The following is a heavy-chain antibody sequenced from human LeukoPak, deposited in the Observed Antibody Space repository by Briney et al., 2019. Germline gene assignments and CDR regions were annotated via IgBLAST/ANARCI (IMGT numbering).Heavy chain of an antibody. Sequence: SPGGSLRLSCAASGFIFTNYFMSWIRQPPGKGLEWIGEINHSGSTNYNPSLKSRVTISVDTSKNQFSLKLSSVTAADTAVYYCARGLGIVSFDYWGQGTLVTVSS. V-gene: IGHV4-34*01. CDR1: GFIFTNYF. J-gene: IGHJ4*02. CDR3: ARGLGIVSFDY. D-gene: IGHD3-16*02. CDR2: INHSGST.